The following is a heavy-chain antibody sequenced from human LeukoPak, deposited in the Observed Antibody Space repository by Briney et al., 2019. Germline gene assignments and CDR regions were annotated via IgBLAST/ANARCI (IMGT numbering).Heavy chain of an antibody. CDR1: EFTFSSYW. CDR2: IKQDGSEK. V-gene: IGHV3-7*01. J-gene: IGHJ4*02. Sequence: GGSLRLSCAASEFTFSSYWMSWVRQAPGKGLEWVASIKQDGSEKYYVDSVKGRFTISRDNAKNSLYLQMNSLRAEDTAVYYCARDLAGSSSSDYWGQGTLVTVSS. D-gene: IGHD6-6*01. CDR3: ARDLAGSSSSDY.